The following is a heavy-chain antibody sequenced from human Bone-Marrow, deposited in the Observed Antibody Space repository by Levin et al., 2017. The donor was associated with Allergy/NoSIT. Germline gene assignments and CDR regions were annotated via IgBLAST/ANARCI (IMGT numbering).Heavy chain of an antibody. CDR3: AKAIVGYCSGGNCEDAFDF. V-gene: IGHV3-23*01. Sequence: LTCAASGFSFPDYAMSWVRQAPGKGLAWVSGLSGRGRDTFYADSVEGRFTISRDNSKYTVYLQMNSLRAEDTAVYYCAKAIVGYCSGGNCEDAFDFWGQGTLVTVPS. D-gene: IGHD2-15*01. CDR1: GFSFPDYA. J-gene: IGHJ3*01. CDR2: LSGRGRDT.